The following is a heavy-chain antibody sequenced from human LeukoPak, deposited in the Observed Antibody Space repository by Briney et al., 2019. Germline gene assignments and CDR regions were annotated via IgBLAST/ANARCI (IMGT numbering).Heavy chain of an antibody. V-gene: IGHV3-30*03. CDR3: ARHLGNWNLDWFDP. D-gene: IGHD1-1*01. Sequence: GGSLRLSCAASGFTFSSYGMHWVRQAPGKGLEWVAVISYEGSIKYYADSVMGRFTISRDNSKNTLYLQMNSLRPEDTAVYYCARHLGNWNLDWFDPWGQGTLVTVSS. J-gene: IGHJ5*02. CDR1: GFTFSSYG. CDR2: ISYEGSIK.